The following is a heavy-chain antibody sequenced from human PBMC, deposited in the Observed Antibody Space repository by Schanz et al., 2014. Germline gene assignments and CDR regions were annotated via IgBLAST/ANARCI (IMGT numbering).Heavy chain of an antibody. CDR1: GYTFSDHF. J-gene: IGHJ6*02. CDR3: ARAAYSHGLDV. D-gene: IGHD3-16*01. Sequence: EVQLVESGGGLVQPGGSLRLSCAASGYTFSDHFMDWVRQAPGKGLEWVARINNTFNSYTTEYAASVKGRFSISRDDSKSSLYLQMNSLKTEDTAVYFCARAAYSHGLDVWGRGTTVTVSS. V-gene: IGHV3-72*01. CDR2: INNTFNSYTT.